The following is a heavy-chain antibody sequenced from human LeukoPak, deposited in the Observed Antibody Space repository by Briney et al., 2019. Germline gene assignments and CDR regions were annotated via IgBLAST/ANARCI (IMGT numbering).Heavy chain of an antibody. CDR3: ARGLQNYGGIEGDAFDI. D-gene: IGHD2-21*01. J-gene: IGHJ3*02. CDR2: IIPIFGTA. V-gene: IGHV1-69*05. Sequence: SVKVSCXASGGTFSSYAISWVRQAPGQGLEWMGGIIPIFGTANYAQKFQGRVTITTDGSTSTAYMELSSLRSEDTAVYYCARGLQNYGGIEGDAFDIWGQGTMVTVSS. CDR1: GGTFSSYA.